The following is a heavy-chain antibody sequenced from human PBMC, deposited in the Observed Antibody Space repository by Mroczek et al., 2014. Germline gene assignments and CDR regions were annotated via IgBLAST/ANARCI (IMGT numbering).Heavy chain of an antibody. CDR2: IYTSGST. V-gene: IGHV4-61*02. CDR3: ARGVVLSDFWSEDWFDP. D-gene: IGHD3-3*01. Sequence: QVQLQESGPGLVKPSQTLSLTCTVSGGSISSGSYYWSWIRQPAGKGLEWIGRIYTSGSTNYNPSLKSRVTMSVDTSKNQFSLKLSSVTAADTAVYYCARGVVLSDFWSEDWFDPWGQGTLVTVSS. CDR1: GGSISSGSYY. J-gene: IGHJ5*02.